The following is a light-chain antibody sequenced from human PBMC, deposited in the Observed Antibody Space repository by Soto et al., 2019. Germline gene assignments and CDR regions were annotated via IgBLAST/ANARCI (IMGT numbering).Light chain of an antibody. CDR3: SSFTTSSAPYV. CDR1: NSDFGGYNY. Sequence: QSALTQPASVSGSPGQSITISCTESNSDFGGYNYVSWYQQHPGTAPKLIIFDVSNRPSGVSNRFSGSESGNTASLTISGLQAEDEADYYCSSFTTSSAPYVFGTGTKVTVL. V-gene: IGLV2-14*01. CDR2: DVS. J-gene: IGLJ1*01.